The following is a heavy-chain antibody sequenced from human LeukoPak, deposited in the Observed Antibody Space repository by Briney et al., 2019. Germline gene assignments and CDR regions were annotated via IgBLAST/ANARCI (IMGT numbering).Heavy chain of an antibody. J-gene: IGHJ4*02. V-gene: IGHV5-51*01. Sequence: GESLKTSCKGSGYSFTSYWIGWVRQIPGKGLEWMGIIYPGGSDTRFRPSFQGQVTISADKSISTAYLQWSSLKASDTAMYYCARHGTPDVVAGTDYWGQGTLVTVSS. D-gene: IGHD6-19*01. CDR1: GYSFTSYW. CDR2: IYPGGSDT. CDR3: ARHGTPDVVAGTDY.